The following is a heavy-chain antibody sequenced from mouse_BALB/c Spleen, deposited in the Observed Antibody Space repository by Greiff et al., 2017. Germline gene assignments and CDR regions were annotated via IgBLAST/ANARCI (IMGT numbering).Heavy chain of an antibody. CDR3: TRSDGNDFDY. V-gene: IGHV1-69*02. CDR1: GYTFTSYW. J-gene: IGHJ2*01. Sequence: VQLQQPGAELVRPGASVKLSCKASGYTFTSYWINWVKQRPGQGLEWIGNIYPSDSYTNYNQKFKDKATLTVDKSSSTAYMQLSSPTSEDSAVYYCTRSDGNDFDYWGQGTTLTVSS. D-gene: IGHD2-1*01. CDR2: IYPSDSYT.